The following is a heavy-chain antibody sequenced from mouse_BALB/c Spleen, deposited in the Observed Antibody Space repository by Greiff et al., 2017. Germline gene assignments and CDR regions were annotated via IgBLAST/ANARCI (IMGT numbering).Heavy chain of an antibody. CDR2: IDPANGNT. V-gene: IGHV14-3*02. J-gene: IGHJ1*01. CDR3: AADDYDGYFDV. CDR1: GFNIKDTY. D-gene: IGHD2-4*01. Sequence: VQLQQSGAELVKPGASVKLSCTASGFNIKDTYMHWVKQRPEQGLEWIGRIDPANGNTKYDPKFQGKATITADTSSNTAYLQLSSLTSEDTAVYYCAADDYDGYFDVWGAGTTVTVSA.